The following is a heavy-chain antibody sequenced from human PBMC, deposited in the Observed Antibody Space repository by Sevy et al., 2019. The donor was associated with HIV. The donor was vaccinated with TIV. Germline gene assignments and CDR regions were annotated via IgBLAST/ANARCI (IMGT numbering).Heavy chain of an antibody. CDR3: ARGGGYCGGDCYSIDY. D-gene: IGHD2-21*02. CDR2: IWYDGTIK. CDR1: GFTFNRYS. Sequence: GGSLRLSCAASGFTFNRYSMHWVRQAPGKGLEWVALIWYDGTIKYYADSVKGRFTISRDNSKDTLFLQMNSLTPEDTAVYYCARGGGYCGGDCYSIDYWGQGALVTVSS. V-gene: IGHV3-30*04. J-gene: IGHJ4*02.